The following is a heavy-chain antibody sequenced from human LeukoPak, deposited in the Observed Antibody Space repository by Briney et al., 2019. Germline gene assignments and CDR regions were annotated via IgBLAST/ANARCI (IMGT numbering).Heavy chain of an antibody. CDR2: IRSSSSTM. D-gene: IGHD3-10*01. V-gene: IGHV3-48*02. J-gene: IGHJ4*02. Sequence: GGPLTLSCAASGFPVSSSSLNWVRQAPGQGLELVSYIRSSSSTMYYAHPVKGRLTISRDNANNSLYLQMDRLRDEDTAVYYCAREPLYGSGSYSCDYWGQGTLVTVSS. CDR3: AREPLYGSGSYSCDY. CDR1: GFPVSSSS.